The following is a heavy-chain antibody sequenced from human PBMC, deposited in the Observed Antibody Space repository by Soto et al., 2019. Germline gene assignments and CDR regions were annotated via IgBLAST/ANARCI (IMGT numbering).Heavy chain of an antibody. CDR3: AASCVGCGGFNYYGMDG. CDR2: ISGSGGST. Sequence: GGSLRLSCAASGFTFSSYAMSWVRQAPGKGLEWVSAISGSGGSTYYADSVKGRFTISRDNSKNTLYLQMNSLRAEDTAVYYCAASCVGCGGFNYYGMDGWGQGTTVTVSS. D-gene: IGHD2-21*01. CDR1: GFTFSSYA. V-gene: IGHV3-23*01. J-gene: IGHJ6*02.